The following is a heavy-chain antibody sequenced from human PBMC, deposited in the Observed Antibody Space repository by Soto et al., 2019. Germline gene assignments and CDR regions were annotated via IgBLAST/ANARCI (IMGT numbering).Heavy chain of an antibody. J-gene: IGHJ4*02. CDR3: ARDPDGYCSGGSCYPHYFDY. D-gene: IGHD2-15*01. CDR1: GYTFTSYY. Sequence: QVQLVQSGAEVKKPGASVKVSCKASGYTFTSYYIHWVRQAPGQGLEWMGISNPSGGSTGYAQKFQGRVTMTRDTSTSTVYMELSSLRSEDTAMYYCARDPDGYCSGGSCYPHYFDYWGQGTLVTVSS. CDR2: SNPSGGST. V-gene: IGHV1-46*01.